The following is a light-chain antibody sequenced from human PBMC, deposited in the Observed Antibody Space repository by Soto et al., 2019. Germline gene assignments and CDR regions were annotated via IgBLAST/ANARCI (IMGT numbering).Light chain of an antibody. J-gene: IGLJ2*01. Sequence: QAVVTQPPSVSVAPGQKVTISCSGSSSNIGNNYVSWYQQLPGTAPKLLIYDNNKRPSGIPDRFSGSKSGTSATLGITGLQTWDEADYYCGTWDSSLSAVVFGGGTKLTVL. CDR3: GTWDSSLSAVV. V-gene: IGLV1-51*01. CDR1: SSNIGNNY. CDR2: DNN.